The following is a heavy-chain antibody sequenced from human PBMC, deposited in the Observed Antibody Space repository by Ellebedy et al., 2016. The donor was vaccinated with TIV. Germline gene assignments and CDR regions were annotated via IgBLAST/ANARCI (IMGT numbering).Heavy chain of an antibody. CDR2: ILPIFPTP. J-gene: IGHJ5*02. CDR1: GGTFSSYT. V-gene: IGHV1-69*13. CDR3: ARGTDSGNYVGWFDP. D-gene: IGHD4-11*01. Sequence: ASVKVSCKASGGTFSSYTFTWVRQAPRQGLEWVGGILPIFPTPNYAQKSQGRVTITADESANTAYMELSSLTSEDTAVYYCARGTDSGNYVGWFDPWGQGTLVTVSS.